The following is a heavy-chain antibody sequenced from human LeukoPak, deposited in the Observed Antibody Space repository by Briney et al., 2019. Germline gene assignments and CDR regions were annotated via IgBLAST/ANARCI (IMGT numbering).Heavy chain of an antibody. J-gene: IGHJ4*02. V-gene: IGHV3-30*01. CDR1: GFTFSSYA. Sequence: GGSLRLSCAASGFTFSSYAMHWVRQAPGKGLEWVAVISYDGSNKYYADSVKGRFTISRDNSKNKLYLQMNSLRADDTAVYYCARDSGKIRVGATMMFDYWGQGTLVTVSS. D-gene: IGHD1-26*01. CDR3: ARDSGKIRVGATMMFDY. CDR2: ISYDGSNK.